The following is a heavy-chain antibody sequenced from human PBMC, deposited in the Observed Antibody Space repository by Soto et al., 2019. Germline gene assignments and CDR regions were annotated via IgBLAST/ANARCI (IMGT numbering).Heavy chain of an antibody. CDR3: AKEDQRWLQSGPYGMDV. CDR1: GFTFSSYA. J-gene: IGHJ6*02. V-gene: IGHV3-23*01. D-gene: IGHD5-12*01. CDR2: ISGSGGST. Sequence: SLRLSCAASGFTFSSYAMSWVRQAPGKGLEWVSAISGSGGSTYYADSVKGRFTISRDNSKNTLYLQMNSLRAEDTAVYYCAKEDQRWLQSGPYGMDVWGQGTTVTVSS.